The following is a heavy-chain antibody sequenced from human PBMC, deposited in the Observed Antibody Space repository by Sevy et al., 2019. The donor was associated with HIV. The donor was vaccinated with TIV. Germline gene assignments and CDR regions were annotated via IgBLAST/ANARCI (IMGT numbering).Heavy chain of an antibody. CDR3: AKDEEFIVFGIWFDP. Sequence: GGSLRLSCAASGFTFSSYGMHWVRQAPGKGLEWVAVISYDGSNKYYADSVKGRFTISRDNSKTTLYLQMNSLRAEDMAVYYCAKDEEFIVFGIWFDPWGQGTLVTVSS. V-gene: IGHV3-30*18. CDR2: ISYDGSNK. J-gene: IGHJ5*02. CDR1: GFTFSSYG. D-gene: IGHD2-15*01.